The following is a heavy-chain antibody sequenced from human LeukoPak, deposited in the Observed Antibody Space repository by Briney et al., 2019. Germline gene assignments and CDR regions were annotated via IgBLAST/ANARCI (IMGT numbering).Heavy chain of an antibody. CDR2: ITGSGSGI. Sequence: VASLRLSCAASAFTFSNYAMSWVRHAPRRGLEWVSAITGSGSGIYYSASMKSRFTISRDNSKNKLYPQMNSLRADDTAVYYCGRPTRYWLVRGDGVDVWGQGTTVTVSS. CDR3: GRPTRYWLVRGDGVDV. J-gene: IGHJ6*02. D-gene: IGHD6-19*01. V-gene: IGHV3-23*01. CDR1: AFTFSNYA.